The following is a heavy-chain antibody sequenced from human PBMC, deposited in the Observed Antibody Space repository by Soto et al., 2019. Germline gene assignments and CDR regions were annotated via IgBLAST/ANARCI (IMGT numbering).Heavy chain of an antibody. V-gene: IGHV3-33*01. D-gene: IGHD1-7*01. CDR2: IWYDGSNK. CDR1: GFTFSSYG. CDR3: AREAGTTRYYGMDV. J-gene: IGHJ6*02. Sequence: GGSLRLSCAASGFTFSSYGMHWVRQAPGKGLEWVAVIWYDGSNKYYADSVKGRFTISRDNSKNTLCLQMNSLGAEDTAVYYCAREAGTTRYYGMDVWGQGTTVTVSS.